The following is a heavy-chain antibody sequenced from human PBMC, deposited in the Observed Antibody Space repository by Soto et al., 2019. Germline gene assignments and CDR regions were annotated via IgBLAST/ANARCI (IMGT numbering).Heavy chain of an antibody. CDR2: ISAHNGNT. CDR3: ARGRYGDY. D-gene: IGHD1-1*01. V-gene: IGHV1-18*01. Sequence: QVHLVQSGAEVKKSGASVKVSCKGSGYDFTTYGITWVRQAPGQGLEWMAWISAHNGNTDYARKLQGRVTVTRDTSTSTAYMELRSLRSDDTAVYYGARGRYGDYWGQGALVTGSS. J-gene: IGHJ4*02. CDR1: GYDFTTYG.